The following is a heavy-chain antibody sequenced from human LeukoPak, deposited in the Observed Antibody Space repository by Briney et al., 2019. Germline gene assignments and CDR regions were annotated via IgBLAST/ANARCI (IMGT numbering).Heavy chain of an antibody. J-gene: IGHJ6*03. CDR3: AIPGGYSEQQLVQSYRYYYYMDV. CDR1: GFTFSDYY. CDR2: ISSSGSTI. Sequence: PGGSLRLSCAASGFTFSDYYMSWMRQAPGKGREWVSYISSSGSTIYYADSVKGRFTISRDNAKNSLSLQMNSLRAEDTAVYDCAIPGGYSEQQLVQSYRYYYYMDVWGKGTTVTVSS. D-gene: IGHD6-13*01. V-gene: IGHV3-11*04.